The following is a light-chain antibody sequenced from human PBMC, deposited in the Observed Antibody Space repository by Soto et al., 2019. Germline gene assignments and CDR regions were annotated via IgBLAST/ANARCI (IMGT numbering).Light chain of an antibody. J-gene: IGKJ4*01. V-gene: IGKV3-20*01. CDR1: QSVSSSY. Sequence: EIVLTQSPGTLSLSPGERATLSCRASQSVSSSYLAWYQQKPGQAPRLLIYGASSRATGIPDRFSGSGSGTDFTLTISRLEPEDFAVYYCQQYGRSPPTFGGGTKVDIK. CDR3: QQYGRSPPT. CDR2: GAS.